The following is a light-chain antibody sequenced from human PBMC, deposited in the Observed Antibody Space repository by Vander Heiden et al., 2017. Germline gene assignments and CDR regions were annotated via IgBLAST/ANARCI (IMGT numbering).Light chain of an antibody. Sequence: DIQMTKSTSSVSASVGDRVTLTCRASQGVSTWVAWYQQRPGKAPLLLISGASNLQDGVPSRFSGSGSGTHFTLTITSLQPEDFATYYCQQADSFPLTFGPGTKVDLK. V-gene: IGKV1-12*01. CDR1: QGVSTW. CDR2: GAS. CDR3: QQADSFPLT. J-gene: IGKJ3*01.